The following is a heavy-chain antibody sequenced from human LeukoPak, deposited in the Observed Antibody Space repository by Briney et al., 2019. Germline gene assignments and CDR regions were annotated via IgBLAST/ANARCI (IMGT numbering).Heavy chain of an antibody. V-gene: IGHV4-59*01. CDR1: GGSISSYY. CDR3: AGSYYDEGGLGGGNWFDP. D-gene: IGHD3-22*01. CDR2: IYYSGST. Sequence: SETLSLTCTVSGGSISSYYWSWIRQPPGKGLEWIGYIYYSGSTNYNPSLKSRVTISVDTSKNQFSRKLSSVPAADPAVYYCAGSYYDEGGLGGGNWFDPWGQGTLVTVSS. J-gene: IGHJ5*02.